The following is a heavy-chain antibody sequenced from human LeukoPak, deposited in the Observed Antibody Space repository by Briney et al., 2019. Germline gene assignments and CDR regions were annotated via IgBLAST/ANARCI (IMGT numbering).Heavy chain of an antibody. J-gene: IGHJ4*02. CDR3: ARQTYYYGSGSPPDY. CDR1: GYTFTGYY. D-gene: IGHD3-10*01. CDR2: INPNSGGT. Sequence: AASVKVSRKASGYTFTGYYMHWVRQAPGQGLEWMGWINPNSGGTNYAQKFQGRVTMTRDTSISTAYMELSRLRSDDTAVYYCARQTYYYGSGSPPDYWGQGTLVTVSS. V-gene: IGHV1-2*02.